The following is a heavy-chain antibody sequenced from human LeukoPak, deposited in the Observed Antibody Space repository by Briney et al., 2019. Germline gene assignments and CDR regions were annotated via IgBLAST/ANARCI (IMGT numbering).Heavy chain of an antibody. CDR1: GFTFSSYA. D-gene: IGHD3-3*01. J-gene: IGHJ4*02. V-gene: IGHV3-23*01. CDR3: AKDNMDFWSGYHYFDY. Sequence: GGSLRLSCAASGFTFSSYAMSWVRQAPGKGLEWVSGISGSGGSTYYADSVKGRFTISRDNSKNTLYLQMNSLRAEDTAVYYCAKDNMDFWSGYHYFDYWGQGTLVTVSS. CDR2: ISGSGGST.